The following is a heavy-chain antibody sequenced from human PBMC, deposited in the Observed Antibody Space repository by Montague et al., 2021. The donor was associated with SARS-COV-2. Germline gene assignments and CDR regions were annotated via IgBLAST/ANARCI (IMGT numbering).Heavy chain of an antibody. CDR3: ARHKTGERGFDV. V-gene: IGHV4-34*01. CDR1: GGSFSGYC. D-gene: IGHD1-26*01. J-gene: IGHJ6*04. CDR2: IYQSGSA. Sequence: SETLSLTCVVYGGSFSGYCWSWIRQPPGRGLEWIGEIYQSGSAHYNPSLESRVTLSVDTSNNQFSLKLNSVTAADTAVYYCARHKTGERGFDVWGKGTTVTVSS.